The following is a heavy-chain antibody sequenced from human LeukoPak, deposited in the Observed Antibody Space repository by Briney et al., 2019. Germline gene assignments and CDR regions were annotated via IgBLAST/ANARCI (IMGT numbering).Heavy chain of an antibody. J-gene: IGHJ4*02. CDR3: AKADYYDSSGFPGY. Sequence: GGSLRLSCAASGFTFDDYAMHWVRQAPGKGLEWVSGISWNSGSIGYADSVKGRFTISRDNAKNSLYLQMNSLRAEDTALYYCAKADYYDSSGFPGYWGQGTLVTVSS. CDR2: ISWNSGSI. CDR1: GFTFDDYA. D-gene: IGHD3-22*01. V-gene: IGHV3-9*01.